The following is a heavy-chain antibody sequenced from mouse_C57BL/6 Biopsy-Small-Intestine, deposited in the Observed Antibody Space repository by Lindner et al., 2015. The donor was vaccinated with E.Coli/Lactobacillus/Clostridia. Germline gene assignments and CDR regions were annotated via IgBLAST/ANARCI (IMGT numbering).Heavy chain of an antibody. CDR3: ATPYYDYWSGYPPSDI. Sequence: SVKVSCKASGGTFSNYAITWVRQAPGQGLEWMGGIIPISGSTNYAQKFQGRVTITADRSTTTANMELSSLTSEDTAVYYCATPYYDYWSGYPPSDIWGQGTMVTVSS. CDR2: IIPISGST. J-gene: IGHJ3*01. CDR1: GGTFSNYA. V-gene: IGHV1-4*01. D-gene: IGHD2-4*01.